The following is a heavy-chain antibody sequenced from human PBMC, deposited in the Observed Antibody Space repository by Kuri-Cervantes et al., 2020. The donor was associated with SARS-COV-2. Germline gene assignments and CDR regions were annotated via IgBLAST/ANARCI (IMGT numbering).Heavy chain of an antibody. CDR3: ARGGVVPVSFDY. CDR1: GGSFSGYY. J-gene: IGHJ4*02. V-gene: IGHV4-34*01. CDR2: INNSGST. D-gene: IGHD2-21*01. Sequence: ESLKISCAVYGGSFSGYYWCWIRQPPGKGLEWVGEINNSGSTYYNPSLKSRVTISVDTSKNQFYLKLSSVTAADTAVYYCARGGVVPVSFDYWGQGTLVTVSS.